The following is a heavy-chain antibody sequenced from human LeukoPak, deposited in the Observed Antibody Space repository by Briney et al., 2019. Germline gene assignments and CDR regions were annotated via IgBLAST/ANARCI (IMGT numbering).Heavy chain of an antibody. J-gene: IGHJ4*02. Sequence: GGSLRLSCAASGFTFSSYAMSWVRQAPGKGLEWVSAISGSGGSTYYADSVKGRFTISRDNSKNTLYLQMNSLRAEDTAVYYCAKALYNWNASPWPFDYWGQGTLVTVSS. CDR2: ISGSGGST. CDR3: AKALYNWNASPWPFDY. CDR1: GFTFSSYA. V-gene: IGHV3-23*01. D-gene: IGHD1-20*01.